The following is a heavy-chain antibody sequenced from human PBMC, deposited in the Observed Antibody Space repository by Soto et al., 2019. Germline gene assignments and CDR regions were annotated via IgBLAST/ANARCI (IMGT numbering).Heavy chain of an antibody. D-gene: IGHD5-18*01. CDR1: GFTFSSYA. J-gene: IGHJ4*02. CDR3: AREPWIQLWSLYYFDY. V-gene: IGHV3-23*01. Sequence: DVQLLESGGGLVQPGGSLRLSCAASGFTFSSYAMSWVRQAPGKGPEWVSAISGSGGSTYYADSVKGRFTISRDNSKNTLDPQMNSLRAEDTAVYYCAREPWIQLWSLYYFDYWGQGTLVTVSS. CDR2: ISGSGGST.